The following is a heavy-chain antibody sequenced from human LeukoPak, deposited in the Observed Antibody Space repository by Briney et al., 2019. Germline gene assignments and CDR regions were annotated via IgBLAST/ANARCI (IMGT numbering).Heavy chain of an antibody. Sequence: SVTLSLTCTVSGGSISSSSYYWGWIRQPPGKGLEWIGSIYYSGSTYYNPSLKSRVTISVDTSKNQFSLKLSSVTAADTAVYYCARQNGYNFFFDYWGQGTLVTVSS. CDR2: IYYSGST. V-gene: IGHV4-39*01. D-gene: IGHD5-24*01. J-gene: IGHJ4*02. CDR1: GGSISSSSYY. CDR3: ARQNGYNFFFDY.